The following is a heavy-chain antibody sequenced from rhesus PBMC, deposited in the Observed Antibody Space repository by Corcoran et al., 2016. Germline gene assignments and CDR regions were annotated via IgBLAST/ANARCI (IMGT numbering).Heavy chain of an antibody. CDR2: IYGSSGST. CDR1: GGSISRGYD. J-gene: IGHJ4*01. CDR3: ARDIAAAGTGFDY. V-gene: IGHV4-76*01. Sequence: QVQLQESGPGVVKPSETLSLTCAVSGGSISRGYDWSWIRQPPGKGLEWIWYIYGSSGSTNYNPSLKDRVTISKDASKNQFSLKLSSVTAADTAVYYCARDIAAAGTGFDYWGQGVLVTVSS. D-gene: IGHD6-25*01.